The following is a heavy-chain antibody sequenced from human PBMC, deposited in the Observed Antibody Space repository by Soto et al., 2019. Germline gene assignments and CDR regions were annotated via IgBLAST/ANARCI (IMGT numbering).Heavy chain of an antibody. CDR1: GFSLSTRGVG. D-gene: IGHD6-25*01. Sequence: QITLKESGPTLVKPTQTLTLTCSFSGFSLSTRGVGVGWIRQPPGKALEFLALIFSADDKWYSPSLRSRLTITIHTSKNEMVPTIANTDTVNTPTSYCAPISRGYPYKIGQRGQGTLVT. CDR2: IFSADDK. CDR3: APISRGYPYKIGQ. J-gene: IGHJ4*02. V-gene: IGHV2-5*02.